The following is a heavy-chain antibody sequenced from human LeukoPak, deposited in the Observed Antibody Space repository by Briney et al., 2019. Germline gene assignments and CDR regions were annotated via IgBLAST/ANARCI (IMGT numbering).Heavy chain of an antibody. D-gene: IGHD6-13*01. CDR2: INTDGSIT. CDR3: AREGGSSSWYYDY. J-gene: IGHJ4*02. Sequence: GGSLRLSWAASGFTFSDYWIHWVRQAPGKGLVWVSRINTDGSITNYADSGKGRFSISSDNAKNTLYLQMSSLRAEDTAVYYCAREGGSSSWYYDYWGQGTLVTVSS. CDR1: GFTFSDYW. V-gene: IGHV3-74*01.